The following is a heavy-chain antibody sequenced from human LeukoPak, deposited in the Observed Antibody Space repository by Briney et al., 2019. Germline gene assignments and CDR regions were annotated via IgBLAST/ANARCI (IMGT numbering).Heavy chain of an antibody. J-gene: IGHJ5*02. CDR1: GFTFSSYG. D-gene: IGHD6-13*01. CDR2: IWYDGSNK. Sequence: HPGGSLRLSCAASGFTFSSYGIHWVRQAPGKGLEWVAVIWYDGSNKYYADSVKGRCTISRDNSKNTLYLQMNSLRAEDTAVYYCARAPGGAAAGTEWFDPWGQGTQVTVSS. V-gene: IGHV3-33*01. CDR3: ARAPGGAAAGTEWFDP.